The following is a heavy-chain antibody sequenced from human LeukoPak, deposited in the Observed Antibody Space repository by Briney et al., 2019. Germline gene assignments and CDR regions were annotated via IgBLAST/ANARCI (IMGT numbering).Heavy chain of an antibody. CDR1: GYTFTSYG. J-gene: IGHJ4*02. D-gene: IGHD3-9*01. V-gene: IGHV1-18*01. CDR3: ARAITYYDILTGYRGYYFDY. Sequence: ASVKASCKASGYTFTSYGISWVRQAPGQGLEWMGWISAYNGNTNYAQKLQGRVTMTTDTSTSTAYMELRSLRSDDTAVYYCARAITYYDILTGYRGYYFDYWGQGTLVTVSS. CDR2: ISAYNGNT.